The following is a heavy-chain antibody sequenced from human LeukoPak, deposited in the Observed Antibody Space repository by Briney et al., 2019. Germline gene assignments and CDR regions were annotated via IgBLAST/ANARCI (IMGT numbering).Heavy chain of an antibody. D-gene: IGHD1-26*01. CDR2: ISWNSGSI. CDR3: AKAGSGSYLANFDY. J-gene: IGHJ4*02. V-gene: IGHV3-9*01. Sequence: GGSLRLSCAASGFTFSSYAMSWVRQAPGKGLEWVSGISWNSGSIGYADSVKGRFTISRDNAKNSLYLQMNSLRAEDTALYYCAKAGSGSYLANFDYWGQGTLVTVSS. CDR1: GFTFSSYA.